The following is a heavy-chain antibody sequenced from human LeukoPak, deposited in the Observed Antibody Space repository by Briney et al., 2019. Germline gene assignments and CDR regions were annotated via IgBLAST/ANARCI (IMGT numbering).Heavy chain of an antibody. Sequence: GGSLRLPCVASGFVFSSYTMSWVRQAPGKGLEWVSSVTGSSTYIYYADSVQGRFTISRDNGKNSLYLQMSSLSAEDTAVYYCAASTILRSPFDYWGQGTLVSVSS. CDR2: VTGSSTYI. CDR1: GFVFSSYT. CDR3: AASTILRSPFDY. D-gene: IGHD3-3*01. J-gene: IGHJ4*02. V-gene: IGHV3-21*06.